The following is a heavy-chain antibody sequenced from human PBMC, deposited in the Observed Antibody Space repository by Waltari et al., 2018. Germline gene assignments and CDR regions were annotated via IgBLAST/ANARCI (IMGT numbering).Heavy chain of an antibody. J-gene: IGHJ4*02. CDR3: ARDGDSYYYDSSGYYLDH. CDR2: ISAYNGNT. CDR1: GYTFTSYG. V-gene: IGHV1-18*01. D-gene: IGHD3-22*01. Sequence: QVQLVQSGAEVKKPGASMQVSCKPSGYTFTSYGISWVRQAPGHGLEWMGWISAYNGNTNYAPKLKGRVIMSTDISTSTAYMELRSMRSDDTAVYYGARDGDSYYYDSSGYYLDHWGQGTLVTVSS.